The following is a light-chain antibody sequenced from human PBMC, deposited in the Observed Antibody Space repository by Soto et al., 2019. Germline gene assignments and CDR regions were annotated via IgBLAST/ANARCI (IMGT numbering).Light chain of an antibody. Sequence: QSVLTQPASVSGSPGQSITISCTGTSSDVGGYKFVSWYQQHPGKAPKLMIYEVSNRPSGVSNRFSGSKSGNTASLTISGLQAEDEADYYCSSYTTNSTRVFGGGTQLTVL. CDR2: EVS. V-gene: IGLV2-14*01. CDR3: SSYTTNSTRV. J-gene: IGLJ3*02. CDR1: SSDVGGYKF.